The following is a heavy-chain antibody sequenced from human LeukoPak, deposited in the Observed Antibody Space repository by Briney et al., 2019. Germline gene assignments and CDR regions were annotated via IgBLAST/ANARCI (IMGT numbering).Heavy chain of an antibody. CDR1: GYTFTSYY. J-gene: IGHJ4*02. V-gene: IGHV1-2*02. D-gene: IGHD3-10*01. CDR2: INPNSGGT. Sequence: GASVKVSCKTSGYTFTSYYIHWVRQAPGQGLECMGWINPNSGGTNHAQKFQGRVTMTRDTSISTAYMELSSLRSDDTAVYYCARSPSGQLDYWGRGTLVTVSS. CDR3: ARSPSGQLDY.